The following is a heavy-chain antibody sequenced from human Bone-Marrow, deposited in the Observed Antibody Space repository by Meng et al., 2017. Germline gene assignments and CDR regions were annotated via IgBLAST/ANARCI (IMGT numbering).Heavy chain of an antibody. CDR1: GGSTSSSSYY. Sequence: SETLSPTCTVSGGSTSSSSYYWGWIRQPPGKGLEWIGSIYYSGSTYYDPSLKSRVTISVDTSKNQFSLKLSSVTAADTAVYYCARDEGYYYDSSGYYSEYFQHWGQGTLVTVSS. D-gene: IGHD3-22*01. CDR2: IYYSGST. V-gene: IGHV4-39*07. CDR3: ARDEGYYYDSSGYYSEYFQH. J-gene: IGHJ1*01.